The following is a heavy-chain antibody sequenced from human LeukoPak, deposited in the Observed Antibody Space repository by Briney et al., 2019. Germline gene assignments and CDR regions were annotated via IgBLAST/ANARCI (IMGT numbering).Heavy chain of an antibody. Sequence: SQTLSLTCTVSGGSISSGSYYWSWLRQPAGKGLEWIGRIYTSGSTNYNPSLKSRITISVDTSENQFSLKLSSVTAADTAVYYCARYSSGWFGYWGQGTLVTVSS. CDR3: ARYSSGWFGY. D-gene: IGHD6-19*01. CDR1: GGSISSGSYY. CDR2: IYTSGST. J-gene: IGHJ4*02. V-gene: IGHV4-61*02.